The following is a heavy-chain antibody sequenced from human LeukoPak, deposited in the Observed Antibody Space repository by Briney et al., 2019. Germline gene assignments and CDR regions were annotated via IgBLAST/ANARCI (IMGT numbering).Heavy chain of an antibody. CDR3: VTYRQVLLPFES. CDR1: GFTFSTFA. J-gene: IGHJ4*02. V-gene: IGHV3-23*01. CDR2: IFPSGGEI. Sequence: GGSLRLSCAASGFTFSTFAMIWVRQPPGKGLEWVSSIFPSGGEIHYADSVRGRFTISRDNSKSILSLQMNSLRAEDTAIYYCVTYRQVLLPFESWGQGTLVTVSS. D-gene: IGHD5-18*01.